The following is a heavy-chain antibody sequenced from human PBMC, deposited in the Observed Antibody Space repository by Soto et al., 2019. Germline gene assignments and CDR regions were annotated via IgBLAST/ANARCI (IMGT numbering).Heavy chain of an antibody. CDR1: GGSISSGGYY. J-gene: IGHJ4*02. Sequence: SETLSLTCTVSGGSISSGGYYWSWIRQHPGKGLEWIGYIYYSGSTYYNPTLKSRVTISVDTSKNQFSLKLSSVTAADTAVYYCARPSDAYCSSTSCSPLPYFDYWGQGTLVTVSS. CDR3: ARPSDAYCSSTSCSPLPYFDY. D-gene: IGHD2-2*01. V-gene: IGHV4-31*03. CDR2: IYYSGST.